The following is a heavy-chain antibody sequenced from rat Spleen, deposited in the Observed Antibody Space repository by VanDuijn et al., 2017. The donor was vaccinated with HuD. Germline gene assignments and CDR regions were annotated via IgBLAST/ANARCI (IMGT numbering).Heavy chain of an antibody. J-gene: IGHJ2*01. CDR3: XXHGXXSYXXX. CDR1: GFTFSDYY. Sequence: EVQLVESDGGLVQPGRSLKLSCAASGFTFSDYYMAWVRQAPTKGLEWVATISSDGRRNYYRDSVKGRFTISNDNEKSPLYLHRDRLGSADKDXYYXXXHGXXSYXXXWGQGVXXTVS. CDR2: ISSDGRRN. D-gene: IGHD2-1*01. V-gene: IGHV5-29*01.